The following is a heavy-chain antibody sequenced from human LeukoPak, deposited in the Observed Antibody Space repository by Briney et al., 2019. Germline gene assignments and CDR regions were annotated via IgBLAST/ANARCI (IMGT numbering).Heavy chain of an antibody. Sequence: GGSLRLSCAASGFTFSSYSMNWVRQAPGKGLEWVSSISSGGSYIYYADSVKGRFTFSRDNAKNSLYLQMTSLRAEDTAVFYCAKGTTDYDASDPLDFWGQGTLVTVSS. V-gene: IGHV3-21*04. CDR1: GFTFSSYS. CDR3: AKGTTDYDASDPLDF. D-gene: IGHD3-16*01. CDR2: ISSGGSYI. J-gene: IGHJ4*02.